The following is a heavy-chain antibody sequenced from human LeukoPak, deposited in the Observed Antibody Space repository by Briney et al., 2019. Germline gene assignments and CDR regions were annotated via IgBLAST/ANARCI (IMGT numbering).Heavy chain of an antibody. V-gene: IGHV1-18*01. Sequence: ASEKVSCKASGYTFDNYGITWVRQAPEQGLEWMGRISAYNGNTNYAQKVKGRVSMTTDTSATTAYMELRSLRSDDTAVYYCARDSADCSGGDCYSAEYFQHWGQGTLVTVSS. CDR1: GYTFDNYG. D-gene: IGHD2-21*02. CDR3: ARDSADCSGGDCYSAEYFQH. J-gene: IGHJ1*01. CDR2: ISAYNGNT.